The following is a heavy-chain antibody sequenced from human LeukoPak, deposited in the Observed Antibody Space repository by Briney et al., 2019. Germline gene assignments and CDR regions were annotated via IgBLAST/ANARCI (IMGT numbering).Heavy chain of an antibody. D-gene: IGHD6-6*01. V-gene: IGHV3-53*04. CDR3: ARDRYSSSSFWFDP. Sequence: GGSLRLSCAASGFTVSSYYMSWVRQAPGKGLEWVSVTYSGGSTYYADSVKGRFTISRHNSKNTLYLQMNSLRTEDTAVYYCARDRYSSSSFWFDPWGQGTLVTVSS. CDR2: TYSGGST. CDR1: GFTVSSYY. J-gene: IGHJ5*02.